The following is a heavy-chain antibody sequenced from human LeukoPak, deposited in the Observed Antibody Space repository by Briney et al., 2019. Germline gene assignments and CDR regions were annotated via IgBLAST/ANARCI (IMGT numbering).Heavy chain of an antibody. J-gene: IGHJ4*02. CDR2: ISSSGSGT. CDR1: GFTFSIYA. CDR3: AKDLGLWSGYYTFDY. D-gene: IGHD3-3*01. Sequence: GGTLRLSCAASGFTFSIYAMTWVRQAPGKGLEWVSAISSSGSGTYYADSVKGRFTISRDNSDNMLYLQMNSLRAEDTAIHYCAKDLGLWSGYYTFDYWGQGTLVTVSS. V-gene: IGHV3-23*01.